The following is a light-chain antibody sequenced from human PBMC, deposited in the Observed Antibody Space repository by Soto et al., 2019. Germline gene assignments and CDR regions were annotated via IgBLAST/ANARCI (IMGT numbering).Light chain of an antibody. CDR3: QQYGSPSRT. CDR2: GAS. CDR1: QSVSSY. V-gene: IGKV3-20*01. Sequence: EIVLTQSPGTLFLSPGERATLFCRASQSVSSYLAWYQQKPGQAPRLLIYGASSRATGIPDRFSGSGSGTDFTLTISRLEPEDFAVYYCQQYGSPSRTFGQGTKVEIK. J-gene: IGKJ1*01.